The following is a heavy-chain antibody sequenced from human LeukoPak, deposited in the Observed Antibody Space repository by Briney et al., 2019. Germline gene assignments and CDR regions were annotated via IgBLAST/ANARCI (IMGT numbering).Heavy chain of an antibody. D-gene: IGHD6-19*01. J-gene: IGHJ5*02. CDR3: ARGKWLGS. CDR2: ISVGGSTT. V-gene: IGHV3-48*03. Sequence: PGGSLRLSCAASGFTFSTYDMNWVRQAPGKGLEWVSYISVGGSTTYYADSAKGRFTISRDNAKNSLYLQMNSLRAEDTAVYYCARGKWLGSWGQGTLVTVSS. CDR1: GFTFSTYD.